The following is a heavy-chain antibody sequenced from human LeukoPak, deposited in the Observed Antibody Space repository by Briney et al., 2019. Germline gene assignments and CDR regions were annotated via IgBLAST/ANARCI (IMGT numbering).Heavy chain of an antibody. J-gene: IGHJ4*02. CDR1: GFTFSDYY. CDR2: ITGTTSYT. CDR3: ARISGSYVFDY. D-gene: IGHD1-26*01. Sequence: PGGSLRLSCAASGFTFSDYYMSWIRQAPGKGLEWVSYITGTTSYTNYADSVKGRFTISRDNAKNSLYLQINSLRAEDTAVCYCARISGSYVFDYWGQGTLVTVSS. V-gene: IGHV3-11*03.